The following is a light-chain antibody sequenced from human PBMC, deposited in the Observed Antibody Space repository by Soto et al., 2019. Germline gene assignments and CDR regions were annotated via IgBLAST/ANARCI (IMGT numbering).Light chain of an antibody. CDR3: GSWDSRLSAYV. J-gene: IGLJ1*01. CDR1: GSNIGGNS. V-gene: IGLV1-51*01. CDR2: DDN. Sequence: QSVLTQPPSVSAAPGQKVTISCSGSGSNIGGNSVSWYQQLPGTAPKLLIYDDNKRPSGIPDRFSGSKSGTSATPGITGFQTGDEADYYCGSWDSRLSAYVFGTGTKVNVL.